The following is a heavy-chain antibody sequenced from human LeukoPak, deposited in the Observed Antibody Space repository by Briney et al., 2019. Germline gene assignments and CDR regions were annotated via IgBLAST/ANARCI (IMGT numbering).Heavy chain of an antibody. Sequence: PSETLSLTCTVSGGSISSYYWSWVRQPPERGLEYIGHVYYTGRTDYNPSLKSRVTISVDTSKNQFSLKLNSVTAADAAVYYCARWFCSSGTCYFLDYWGQGTLVTVSS. CDR2: VYYTGRT. V-gene: IGHV4-59*01. J-gene: IGHJ4*02. CDR1: GGSISSYY. D-gene: IGHD2-2*01. CDR3: ARWFCSSGTCYFLDY.